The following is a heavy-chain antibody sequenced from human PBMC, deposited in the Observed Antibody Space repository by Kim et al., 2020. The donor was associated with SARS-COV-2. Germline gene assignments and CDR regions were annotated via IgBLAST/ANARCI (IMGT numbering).Heavy chain of an antibody. J-gene: IGHJ1*01. V-gene: IGHV2-70*01. CDR1: GFSLSTSGMC. Sequence: SGPTLVNPTQTLTLTCTFSGFSLSTSGMCVSWIRQPPGKALEWLALIDWDDDKYYSTSLKTRLTISKDTSKNQVVLTMTNMDPVDTATYYCARIRYSSGWYGDFQHWGQGTLVTVSS. D-gene: IGHD6-19*01. CDR2: IDWDDDK. CDR3: ARIRYSSGWYGDFQH.